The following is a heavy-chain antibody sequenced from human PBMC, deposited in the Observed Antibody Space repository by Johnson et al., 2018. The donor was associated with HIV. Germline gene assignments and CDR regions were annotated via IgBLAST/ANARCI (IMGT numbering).Heavy chain of an antibody. Sequence: VQLVESVGGLVQPGGSLRLSCGASGFTFSDHWMQWVRQAPGKGLVWVSRINGDGSRLTYADSVKGRFTIARDNAKNTLYLELKSLRSEDTAVYYCARTSCSGARCLGYDPFDVWGQGAMVTVSS. J-gene: IGHJ3*01. D-gene: IGHD2-15*01. CDR2: INGDGSRL. V-gene: IGHV3-74*01. CDR1: GFTFSDHW. CDR3: ARTSCSGARCLGYDPFDV.